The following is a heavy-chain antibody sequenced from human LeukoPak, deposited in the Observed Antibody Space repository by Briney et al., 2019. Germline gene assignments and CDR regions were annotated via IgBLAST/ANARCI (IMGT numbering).Heavy chain of an antibody. CDR3: ARADTAMVKSAFDI. CDR1: GYTFTGYY. D-gene: IGHD5-18*01. Sequence: ASVKVSCKSSGYTFTGYYMHWVRQAPGHGLEWMGWINPNSGGTNYALKFQGWVTMTRDTSISTAYMELSRLRSDDTAVYYCARADTAMVKSAFDIWGQGTMVTVSS. V-gene: IGHV1-2*04. J-gene: IGHJ3*02. CDR2: INPNSGGT.